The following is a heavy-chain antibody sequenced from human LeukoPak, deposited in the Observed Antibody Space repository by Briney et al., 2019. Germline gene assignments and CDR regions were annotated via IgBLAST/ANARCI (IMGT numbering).Heavy chain of an antibody. CDR1: GGSISSGDYY. CDR2: IYYSGST. D-gene: IGHD3-10*01. CDR3: ARSLLSAGSGSYGFDP. J-gene: IGHJ5*02. V-gene: IGHV4-30-4*01. Sequence: SETLSLTCSVSGGSISSGDYYWSWIRQPPGEGLEWIGHIYYSGSTHHNPSLKSRVTISVDTSKNQFSLKLSSVTATDTAVYYCARSLLSAGSGSYGFDPWGQGTLVTVSS.